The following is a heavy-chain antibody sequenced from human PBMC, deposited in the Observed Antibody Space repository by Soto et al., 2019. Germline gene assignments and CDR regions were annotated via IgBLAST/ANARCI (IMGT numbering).Heavy chain of an antibody. CDR3: ARDNTRYYGSGSLSYYGMDV. J-gene: IGHJ6*02. Sequence: QVQLVQSGAEVKKPGASVKVSCKASGYTFTSYGISWVRQAPGQGLEWMGWISAYNGNTNYAQKLQGRVTMTTDTSTSTAYMELRSLRSDDTAVYYCARDNTRYYGSGSLSYYGMDVWGQGTTVTVSS. D-gene: IGHD3-10*01. V-gene: IGHV1-18*01. CDR2: ISAYNGNT. CDR1: GYTFTSYG.